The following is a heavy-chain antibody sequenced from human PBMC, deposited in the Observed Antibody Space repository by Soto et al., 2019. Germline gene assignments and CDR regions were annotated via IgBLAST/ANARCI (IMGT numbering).Heavy chain of an antibody. V-gene: IGHV5-51*01. CDR3: ARGRAPAVVAFLEWSDDFDI. D-gene: IGHD3-3*02. CDR2: IYPGDSDT. Sequence: PGESLKISCKGSGYSFTSYWIGWVRQMPGKGLEWMGIIYPGDSDTRYSPSFQSQVTISADKSISTAYLQWSSMKASDTAMYYCARGRAPAVVAFLEWSDDFDIWGQGKMVTVSS. CDR1: GYSFTSYW. J-gene: IGHJ3*02.